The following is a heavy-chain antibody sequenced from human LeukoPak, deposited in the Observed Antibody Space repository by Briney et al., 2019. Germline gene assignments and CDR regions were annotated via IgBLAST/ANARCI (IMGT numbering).Heavy chain of an antibody. Sequence: PSETLSLTCTVSGGSISSYYWSWIRQPPGKGLEWIGEINHSGSTNYNPSLKSRVTISVDTSKNQFSLKLSSVTAADTAVYYCAVTGYSSGWYGDYWGQGTLVTVSS. D-gene: IGHD6-19*01. J-gene: IGHJ4*02. CDR3: AVTGYSSGWYGDY. V-gene: IGHV4-34*01. CDR2: INHSGST. CDR1: GGSISSYY.